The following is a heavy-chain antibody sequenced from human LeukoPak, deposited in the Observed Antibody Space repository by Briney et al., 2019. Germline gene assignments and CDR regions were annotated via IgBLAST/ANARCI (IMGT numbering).Heavy chain of an antibody. J-gene: IGHJ4*02. CDR3: ARSRGYSYGQAPYFDY. D-gene: IGHD5-18*01. CDR2: IYYSGST. V-gene: IGHV4-59*08. Sequence: NTSETLSLTCTVSGGSISSYYWSWIRQPPGKGLEWIGYIYYSGSTNYNPSLKSRVTISVDTSKNQFSLKLSSVTAADTAVYYCARSRGYSYGQAPYFDYWGQGTLVTVSS. CDR1: GGSISSYY.